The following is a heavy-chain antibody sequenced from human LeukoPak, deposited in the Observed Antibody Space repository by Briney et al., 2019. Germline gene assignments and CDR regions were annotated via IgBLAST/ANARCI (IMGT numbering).Heavy chain of an antibody. V-gene: IGHV3-7*01. D-gene: IGHD1-20*01. J-gene: IGHJ4*02. CDR1: GFTFNPYW. CDR2: INQDGSEK. CDR3: ARLLVYNSGGEAFDH. Sequence: GGSLRLSCAASGFTFNPYWMSWVRQAPGKGLEWVANINQDGSEKYYVDYVKGRFTISRDNAKNSLFLQMNSLRAEDTAVYYCARLLVYNSGGEAFDHWGQGTLVTVSS.